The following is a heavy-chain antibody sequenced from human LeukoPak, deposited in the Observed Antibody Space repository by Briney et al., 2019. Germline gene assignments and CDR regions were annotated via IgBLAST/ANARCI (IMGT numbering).Heavy chain of an antibody. Sequence: GGSLRLSCADSGFTFSNAWMSWVRQAPGKGLEWVGRIKSKTDGGTTDYAAPVKGRFTISRDDSKNTLYLQMNSLKTEDTAVYYCTTDIHDILTGYMDDYWGQGTLVTVSS. CDR3: TTDIHDILTGYMDDY. D-gene: IGHD3-9*01. CDR1: GFTFSNAW. V-gene: IGHV3-15*01. CDR2: IKSKTDGGTT. J-gene: IGHJ4*02.